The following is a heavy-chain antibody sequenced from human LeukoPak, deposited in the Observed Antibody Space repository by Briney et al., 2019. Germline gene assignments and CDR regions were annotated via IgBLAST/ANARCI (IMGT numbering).Heavy chain of an antibody. D-gene: IGHD6-13*01. J-gene: IGHJ6*02. CDR3: AREGTYSSSWLPLGYYYYGMDV. CDR2: IKQDGSEK. Sequence: GGSLRLSCAASGFTFSSYWMSWVRQAPGKGLEWVANIKQDGSEKYYVDSVKGRFTISRDNAKNSLYLQMNSLRAEGTAVYYCAREGTYSSSWLPLGYYYYGMDVWGQGTTVTVSS. CDR1: GFTFSSYW. V-gene: IGHV3-7*01.